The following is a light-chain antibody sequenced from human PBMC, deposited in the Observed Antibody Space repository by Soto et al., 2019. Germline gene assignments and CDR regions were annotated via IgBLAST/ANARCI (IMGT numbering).Light chain of an antibody. V-gene: IGKV1-33*01. CDR1: QDIGNY. Sequence: DIQMTQSPSALSASVGDRVTITCQASQDIGNYLNWYQQKPGKAPALLIYDAYTLETGVPSRFSGSGFGTDFSFTINILQPEDIATYYCQQYDNMPLTFGGGTKLEI. CDR2: DAY. CDR3: QQYDNMPLT. J-gene: IGKJ4*01.